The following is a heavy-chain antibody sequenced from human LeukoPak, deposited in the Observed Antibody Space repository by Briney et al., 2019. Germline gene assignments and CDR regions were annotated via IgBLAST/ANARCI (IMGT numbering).Heavy chain of an antibody. V-gene: IGHV3-21*01. J-gene: IGHJ3*02. D-gene: IGHD1-1*01. CDR1: GFTFSSYS. CDR2: ISSSSSYI. Sequence: PGGSLRLSCAASGFTFSSYSMNWVRQAPGKGLEWVSSISSSSSYIYYADSVKGRFTISRDNAKNSLYLQMNSLRAEDTAVYYCARLGTGTTGRDAFDIWGQGTMVTVSS. CDR3: ARLGTGTTGRDAFDI.